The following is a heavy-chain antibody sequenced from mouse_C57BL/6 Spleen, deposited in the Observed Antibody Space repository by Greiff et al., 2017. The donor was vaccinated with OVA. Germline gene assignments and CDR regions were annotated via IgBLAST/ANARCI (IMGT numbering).Heavy chain of an antibody. CDR2: IHPDNDDT. CDR3: ARYYYGSSYYFDY. V-gene: IGHV1-47*01. Sequence: QVQLQQSGAELVKPGASVKLSCTASGYTFTTYPIEWMKQNHGKSLEWIGNIHPDNDDTNYNEKFKGKATLTVDKSSSTVYLELSSLKSDDSAVYYCARYYYGSSYYFDYWGQGTTLTVSS. J-gene: IGHJ2*01. CDR1: GYTFTTYP. D-gene: IGHD1-1*01.